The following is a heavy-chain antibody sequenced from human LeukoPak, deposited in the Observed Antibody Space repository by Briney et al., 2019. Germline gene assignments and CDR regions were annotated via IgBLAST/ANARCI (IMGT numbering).Heavy chain of an antibody. CDR1: GGSFSGYY. Sequence: ETLSLTCAVYGGSFSGYYRSWLRQAPGKGLEWVAHIKQDGSEKYYVDSVKGRFTISRDNAKNSLYLQMNSLRAEDTAVYYCASPYGDSLNYFDYWGQGTLVTVSS. V-gene: IGHV3-7*01. J-gene: IGHJ4*02. CDR3: ASPYGDSLNYFDY. CDR2: IKQDGSEK. D-gene: IGHD4-17*01.